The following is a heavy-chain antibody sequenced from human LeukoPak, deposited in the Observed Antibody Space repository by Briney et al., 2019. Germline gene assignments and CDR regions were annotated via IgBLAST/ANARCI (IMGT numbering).Heavy chain of an antibody. J-gene: IGHJ6*03. CDR3: ARGVSRYYYYYMDV. D-gene: IGHD3-10*01. Sequence: SVKVSCKASGGTFSSYAISWVRQAPGQGLEWMGGIIPIFGAANYAQKFQGRVTITTDESTSTAYMELSSLRSEDTAVYYCARGVSRYYYYYMDVWGKGTTVTVSS. CDR1: GGTFSSYA. V-gene: IGHV1-69*05. CDR2: IIPIFGAA.